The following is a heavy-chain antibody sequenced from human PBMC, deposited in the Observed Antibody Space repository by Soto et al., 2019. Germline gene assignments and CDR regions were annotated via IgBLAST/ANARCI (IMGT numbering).Heavy chain of an antibody. CDR2: IYTGGST. CDR3: ARGKRYFDL. V-gene: IGHV3-53*02. J-gene: IGHJ2*01. CDR1: GFIVSSNY. Sequence: EVQLVETGGGLIQPGGSLRLSCAASGFIVSSNYMSWVRQAPGKGLEWVSVIYTGGSTYYTDSVKGRFTISRDNSKNTLYLQMNSLRADDTAVYYCARGKRYFDLWGRGTLVTVSS.